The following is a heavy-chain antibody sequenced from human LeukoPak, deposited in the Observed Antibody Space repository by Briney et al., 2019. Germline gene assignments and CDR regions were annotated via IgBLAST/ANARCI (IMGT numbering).Heavy chain of an antibody. CDR2: ISSSRT. Sequence: PGGSLRLSCAASGFTFSSYTMNWVRLAPGKGLEWVSSISSSRTKADSVEGRFTISRDNAKNSLYLQMDSLRVEDTALYYCARVQDYLLYGPFDIWGQGTMITVSS. J-gene: IGHJ3*02. CDR1: GFTFSSYT. D-gene: IGHD2/OR15-2a*01. CDR3: ARVQDYLLYGPFDI. V-gene: IGHV3-21*06.